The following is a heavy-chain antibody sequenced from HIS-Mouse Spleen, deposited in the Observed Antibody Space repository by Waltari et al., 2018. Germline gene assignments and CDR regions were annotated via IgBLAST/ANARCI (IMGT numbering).Heavy chain of an antibody. V-gene: IGHV4-34*01. CDR2: INHSGST. J-gene: IGHJ3*02. CDR3: ARGPLGPDAFDI. Sequence: QVQLQQWGAGLLKPSETLSLPCAAYGGSFRVYYWRLIRQPPGKGLEWVGEINHSGSTNYNPSLKSRVTISVDTSKNQFSLKLSSVTAADTAVYYCARGPLGPDAFDIWGQGTMVTVSS. CDR1: GGSFRVYY.